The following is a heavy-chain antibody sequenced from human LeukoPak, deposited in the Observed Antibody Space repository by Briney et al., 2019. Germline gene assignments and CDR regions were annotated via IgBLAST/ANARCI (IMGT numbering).Heavy chain of an antibody. D-gene: IGHD6-6*01. CDR3: ARDLSSAYDY. J-gene: IGHJ4*02. CDR2: FDPKDGET. V-gene: IGHV1-24*01. Sequence: ASVKVSCKVSGYTLTELSMHWVRQAPGKGLEWMGSFDPKDGETIYAQKFQGRVTMTRDMSTSTVYMELSSLRSEDTAVYYCARDLSSAYDYWGQGTLVTVSS. CDR1: GYTLTELS.